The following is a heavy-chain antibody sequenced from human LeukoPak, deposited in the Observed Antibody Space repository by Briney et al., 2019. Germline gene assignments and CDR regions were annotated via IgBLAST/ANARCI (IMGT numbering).Heavy chain of an antibody. V-gene: IGHV3-74*01. CDR3: ARGSLRLPDY. CDR2: INSDGSST. D-gene: IGHD6-19*01. Sequence: GGSLRLSCAASGFTFSTYWMHWVRQAPGKGLVWVSRINSDGSSTSYADSVKGRFTISRDDAKNTLYLQMNSLRADDTAVYYCARGSLRLPDYWGQGTLVTVSS. CDR1: GFTFSTYW. J-gene: IGHJ4*02.